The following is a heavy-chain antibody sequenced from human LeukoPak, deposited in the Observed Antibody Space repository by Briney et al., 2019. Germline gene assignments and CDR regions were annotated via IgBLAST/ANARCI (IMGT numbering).Heavy chain of an antibody. CDR2: IDDDGSTT. CDR3: VKLGGSHFFDY. V-gene: IGHV3-74*01. CDR1: GFTFSNYW. Sequence: GGSLRLSCAASGFTFSNYWMHWVRQAPGKGLVWVSHIDDDGSTTTYADSVKGRSTISRDNAKNTLYLQVNSLRAEDTAVYYCVKLGGSHFFDYWGQGTLVTVSS. J-gene: IGHJ4*02. D-gene: IGHD3-16*01.